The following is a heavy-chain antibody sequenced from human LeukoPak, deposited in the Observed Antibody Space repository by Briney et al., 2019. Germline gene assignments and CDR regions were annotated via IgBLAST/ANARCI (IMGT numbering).Heavy chain of an antibody. Sequence: SETLSLTCTVSGGSISSSSYYWGWIRQPPGKGLEWIGSIYYSGITYYNPSLKSRVTISVDTSKNQFSMKLSSVTAADTAVYYCANSIDFDYGDYYFDYWGQGALVTISS. D-gene: IGHD4-17*01. J-gene: IGHJ4*02. V-gene: IGHV4-39*07. CDR1: GGSISSSSYY. CDR2: IYYSGIT. CDR3: ANSIDFDYGDYYFDY.